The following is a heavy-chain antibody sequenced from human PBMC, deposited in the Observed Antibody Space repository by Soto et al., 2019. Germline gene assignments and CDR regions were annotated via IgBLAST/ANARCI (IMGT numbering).Heavy chain of an antibody. D-gene: IGHD3-10*01. Sequence: SETLSLTCTVSGGSISSSSYYWGWIRQPPGKGLEWIGSIYYSGSTYYNPSLKRRVTISVDTSKNQFSLKLSSVTAADTAVYYCARHMCKEYYYGSGSYCPASSQRMYYFDYWGQGTLVTVSS. J-gene: IGHJ4*02. V-gene: IGHV4-39*01. CDR1: GGSISSSSYY. CDR3: ARHMCKEYYYGSGSYCPASSQRMYYFDY. CDR2: IYYSGST.